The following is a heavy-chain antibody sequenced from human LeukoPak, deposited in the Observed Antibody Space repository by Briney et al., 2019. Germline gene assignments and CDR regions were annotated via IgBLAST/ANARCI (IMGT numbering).Heavy chain of an antibody. D-gene: IGHD2-2*01. CDR2: FHTAGDI. V-gene: IGHV3-13*01. CDR3: ARGSCSSRSCYKRVNGLDV. Sequence: GGSLRLSCAASGFTFSNYDMHWVRQATGKGLEWVSAFHTAGDIHYSGSVKGRFATSRENAKNSFYLQKNNLRAGDTAVYYCARGSCSSRSCYKRVNGLDVWGQGTPVTVSS. CDR1: GFTFSNYD. J-gene: IGHJ6*02.